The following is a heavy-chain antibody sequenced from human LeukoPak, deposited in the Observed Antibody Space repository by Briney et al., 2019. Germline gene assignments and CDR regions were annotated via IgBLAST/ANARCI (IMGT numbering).Heavy chain of an antibody. V-gene: IGHV4-39*07. CDR1: GGSINSGGYY. Sequence: KSSETLSLTCTVSGGSINSGGYYWAWIRQPPGKGLEWIGSIYYSGSTYYNPSLKSRVTISVDKSKNQFSLKLSSVTAADTAVYYCAGGRIQLWLHFYGMDVWGQGTTVTVSS. CDR2: IYYSGST. D-gene: IGHD5-18*01. CDR3: AGGRIQLWLHFYGMDV. J-gene: IGHJ6*02.